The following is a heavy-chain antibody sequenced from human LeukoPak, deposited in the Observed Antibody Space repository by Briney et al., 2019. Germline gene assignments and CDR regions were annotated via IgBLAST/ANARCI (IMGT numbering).Heavy chain of an antibody. CDR3: ARQPTYYYDSSGYHDLDY. CDR1: GYSFTSYW. CDR2: IYPGDSDT. D-gene: IGHD3-22*01. Sequence: GESLKISCKGSGYSFTSYWIAWVRQMPGKGLEWMGIIYPGDSDTRYSPSFQGQVTISADKSISTAYLQWSSLKASDTAMYYCARQPTYYYDSSGYHDLDYWGQGTLVTVSS. V-gene: IGHV5-51*01. J-gene: IGHJ4*02.